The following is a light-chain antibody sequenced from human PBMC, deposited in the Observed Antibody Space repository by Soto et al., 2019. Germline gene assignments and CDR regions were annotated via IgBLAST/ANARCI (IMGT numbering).Light chain of an antibody. J-gene: IGKJ5*01. CDR3: QQSYSTPIT. Sequence: DIQLTQSPSFLSASVGDRVTITCRASQGISSNLSWYQQKPGKAPKLLIYAASTLQSGVPSRFSGSGSGTDFTLTISSLQPEDFATYYCQQSYSTPITFGQGTRLEIK. CDR1: QGISSN. V-gene: IGKV1-39*01. CDR2: AAS.